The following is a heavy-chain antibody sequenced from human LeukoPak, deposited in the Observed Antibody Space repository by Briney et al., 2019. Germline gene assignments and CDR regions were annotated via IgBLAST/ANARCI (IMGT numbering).Heavy chain of an antibody. V-gene: IGHV4-4*07. CDR1: GGSISSYY. Sequence: SETLSLTCTVSGGSISSYYWSWIRQPAGKGLEWIGRIYTSGSTNYNPSLKSRVTMSVDTSKNQFSLKLSSVTAADTAVYYCASNYYDSSGYSYWYFNLWGRGTLVTVSS. J-gene: IGHJ2*01. D-gene: IGHD3-22*01. CDR2: IYTSGST. CDR3: ASNYYDSSGYSYWYFNL.